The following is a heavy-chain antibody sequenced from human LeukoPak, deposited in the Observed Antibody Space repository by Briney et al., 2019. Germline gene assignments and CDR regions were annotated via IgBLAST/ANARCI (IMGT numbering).Heavy chain of an antibody. CDR2: IGTAGDT. V-gene: IGHV3-13*01. J-gene: IGHJ6*02. Sequence: PGGSLRLSCAASGFTFSSYDMHWVRQATGKGLEWVSAIGTAGDTYYPGSVKGRFTISRENAKNSLYLQMNSLKAGDTAVYYCARAVKWESDYGDYVPYYYGMDGWGQGTTVTVSS. D-gene: IGHD4-17*01. CDR1: GFTFSSYD. CDR3: ARAVKWESDYGDYVPYYYGMDG.